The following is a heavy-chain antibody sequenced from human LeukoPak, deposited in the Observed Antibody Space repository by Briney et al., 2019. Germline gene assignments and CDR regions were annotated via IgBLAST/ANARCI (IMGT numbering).Heavy chain of an antibody. J-gene: IGHJ4*02. D-gene: IGHD1-14*01. CDR2: IYNSGST. CDR3: ARRSNPPGRIDH. CDR1: GFTFSDYS. Sequence: GGSLRLSCAASGFTFSDYSMTWVRQAPGKGLEWVAAIYNSGSTYYADSVKGRFTISRDNSKNTMYLQMNSLKGEDTAVYYCARRSNPPGRIDHWGQGTLVTVSS. V-gene: IGHV3-66*04.